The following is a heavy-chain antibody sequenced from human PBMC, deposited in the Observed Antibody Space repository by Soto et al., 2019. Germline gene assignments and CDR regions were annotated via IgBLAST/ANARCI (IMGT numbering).Heavy chain of an antibody. Sequence: SGPTLVNPTQTLTLTCTFSGFSLSTSGMCVSWIRQPPGKALEWLALIDWDDVKYYSTSLKTRLTISKDTSKNQVVLTMTNMDPGDTATYYWARRRTTGGSGCYSFDYWGQGTLVTVSS. D-gene: IGHD3-22*01. J-gene: IGHJ4*02. CDR1: GFSLSTSGMC. V-gene: IGHV2-70*01. CDR2: IDWDDVK. CDR3: ARRRTTGGSGCYSFDY.